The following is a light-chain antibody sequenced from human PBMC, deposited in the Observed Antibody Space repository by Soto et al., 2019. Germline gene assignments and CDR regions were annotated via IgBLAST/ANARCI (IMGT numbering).Light chain of an antibody. CDR2: GAS. CDR1: QSVSSN. Sequence: EIVMSQSPATLSVSPGERVTLSCRASQSVSSNLAWYQQKPGQAPRLLIYGASTRATGIPARFSGSGSGTEFTLTISSLQSEDFAVYWCQQYNNWPRTFGQGTKVDIK. J-gene: IGKJ1*01. V-gene: IGKV3-15*01. CDR3: QQYNNWPRT.